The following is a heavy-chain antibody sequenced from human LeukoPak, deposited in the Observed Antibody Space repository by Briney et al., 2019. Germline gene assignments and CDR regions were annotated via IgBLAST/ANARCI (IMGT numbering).Heavy chain of an antibody. V-gene: IGHV4-34*01. Sequence: PSETLSLTCAVYGGSFSGYYWSWIRQPPGKGLEWIGEINHSGSTNYNPSLKSRVTISVDTSKNQFSLKLSSVTAADTAVYYCARARPDLYSSSFGGGYMDVWGKGTTVTVSS. D-gene: IGHD6-13*01. J-gene: IGHJ6*03. CDR3: ARARPDLYSSSFGGGYMDV. CDR2: INHSGST. CDR1: GGSFSGYY.